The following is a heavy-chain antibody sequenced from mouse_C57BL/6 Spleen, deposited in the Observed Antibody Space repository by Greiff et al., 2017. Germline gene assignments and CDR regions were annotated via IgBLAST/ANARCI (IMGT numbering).Heavy chain of an antibody. Sequence: VQLQQSGPELVKPGASVKISCKASGYSFTGYYMNWVKQSPEKSLEWIGEINPSTGGTNYNQKFKAKATLTVDKSSSTAYMQLKSLASEASAVYCCARWLLAGFAYWGQGTLVTVSA. CDR1: GYSFTGYY. CDR2: INPSTGGT. J-gene: IGHJ3*01. CDR3: ARWLLAGFAY. V-gene: IGHV1-42*01. D-gene: IGHD2-3*01.